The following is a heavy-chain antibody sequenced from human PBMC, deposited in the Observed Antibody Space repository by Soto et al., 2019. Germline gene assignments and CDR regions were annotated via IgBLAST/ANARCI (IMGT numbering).Heavy chain of an antibody. CDR3: ARGADSGSYHHWFGL. Sequence: QVQLVQSGAEVKKPGSSVKVSCKASGGNFSSYAISWVRQAPGQGLEWMGGIIHSFGTAHYAQKCQGRVTITAEEYTSTAYMELSSLRSEDTAVYYCARGADSGSYHHWFGLWGQGTLVTVSS. CDR2: IIHSFGTA. V-gene: IGHV1-69*01. D-gene: IGHD1-26*01. J-gene: IGHJ5*02. CDR1: GGNFSSYA.